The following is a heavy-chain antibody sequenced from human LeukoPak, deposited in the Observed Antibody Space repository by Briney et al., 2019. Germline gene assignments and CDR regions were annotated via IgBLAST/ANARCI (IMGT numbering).Heavy chain of an antibody. J-gene: IGHJ4*02. CDR1: GGSISSSSYY. CDR3: AGPAVALFDY. Sequence: SETLSLTCTVSGGSISSSSYYWGWIRRPPGKGLEWIGSIYYSGSTYYNPSLKSRVTISVDTSKNQFSLKLSSVTAADTAVYYCAGPAVALFDYWGQGTLVTVSS. D-gene: IGHD6-19*01. V-gene: IGHV4-39*01. CDR2: IYYSGST.